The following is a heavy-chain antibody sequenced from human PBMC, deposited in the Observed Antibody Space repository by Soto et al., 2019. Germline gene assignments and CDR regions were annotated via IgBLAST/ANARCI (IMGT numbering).Heavy chain of an antibody. CDR1: GGSFSSYY. V-gene: IGHV4-34*01. D-gene: IGHD2-2*01. Sequence: QVQLQQWGAGLLKPSETLSLTCAVYGGSFSSYYWSWIRQPPGKGLEWIGQINHYGSTDYNPSLKSRVTISVDTSKNLFSLRLSSVTAADTAMYYCATHCSSTSCYYTFDPWGQGTLVTVSS. CDR2: INHYGST. CDR3: ATHCSSTSCYYTFDP. J-gene: IGHJ5*02.